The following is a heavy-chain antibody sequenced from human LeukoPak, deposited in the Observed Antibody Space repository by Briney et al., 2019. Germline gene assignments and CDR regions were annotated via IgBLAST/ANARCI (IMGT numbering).Heavy chain of an antibody. CDR2: INHSGST. Sequence: SETLSLTCAVYGGSFSGYYWSWIRQPPGKGLEWIGEINHSGSTNYNPSLKSRVTISVDTSKNQFSLKLSSVTAADTAVYYCAREREGRGVIITPYYYYYMDVWGKGTTVTISS. V-gene: IGHV4-34*01. CDR1: GGSFSGYY. D-gene: IGHD3-10*01. CDR3: AREREGRGVIITPYYYYYMDV. J-gene: IGHJ6*03.